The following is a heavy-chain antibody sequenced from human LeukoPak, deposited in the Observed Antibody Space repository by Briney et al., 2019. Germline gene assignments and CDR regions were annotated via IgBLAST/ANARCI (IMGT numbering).Heavy chain of an antibody. Sequence: GGSLRLSCAASGFTFSNAWMSWVRQAPGKGLEWVSAISGSGGSTYYADSVKGRFTISRDNSKNTLYLQMNSLRAEDTAVYYCARGVVGYYYYMDVWGKGTTVTVSS. J-gene: IGHJ6*03. CDR3: ARGVVGYYYYMDV. V-gene: IGHV3-23*01. D-gene: IGHD2-2*01. CDR2: ISGSGGST. CDR1: GFTFSNAW.